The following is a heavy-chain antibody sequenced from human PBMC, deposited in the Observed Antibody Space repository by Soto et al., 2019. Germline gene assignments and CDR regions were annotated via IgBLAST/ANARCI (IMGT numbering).Heavy chain of an antibody. CDR3: AKDRTYYDRIGYYFVPDD. V-gene: IGHV3-23*01. CDR1: GFDFTNYA. D-gene: IGHD3-22*01. Sequence: GGSLRLSCVASGFDFTNYALSWVRQAPGKGLEWVSSISGSGDRTDYADSVKGRFTISRDNSKNTLYLQMNFLRVDDTVVYYCAKDRTYYDRIGYYFVPDDWGQGTLVTVSS. J-gene: IGHJ4*02. CDR2: ISGSGDRT.